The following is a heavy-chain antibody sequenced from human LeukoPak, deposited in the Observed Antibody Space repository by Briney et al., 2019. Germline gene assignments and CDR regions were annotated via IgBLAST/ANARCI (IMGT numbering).Heavy chain of an antibody. CDR1: GYTFNNYA. D-gene: IGHD6-19*01. CDR3: AREGHTSSRGWFVP. J-gene: IGHJ5*02. V-gene: IGHV1-69*01. Sequence: ASVKVSCKASGYTFNNYAISWLRQAPGQGLEWMGGIIPILGTPNYAQKFQGRVTITADESTSTTHMELRSLRSDDAAVYYCAREGHTSSRGWFVPWGQGTLVTVSS. CDR2: IIPILGTP.